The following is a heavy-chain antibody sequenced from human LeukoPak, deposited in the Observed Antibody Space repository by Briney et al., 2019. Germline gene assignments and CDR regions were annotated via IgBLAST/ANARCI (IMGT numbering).Heavy chain of an antibody. D-gene: IGHD1-26*01. CDR3: ARRGWELRGYAFDI. J-gene: IGHJ3*02. CDR2: IYYSGST. Sequence: TPSETLSLTCAVYGGSFSGYYWSWIRQPPGKGLEWIGYIYYSGSTNYNPSLKSRVTISVDTSKNQFSLKLSSVTAADTAVYYCARRGWELRGYAFDIWGQGTMVTVSS. V-gene: IGHV4-59*08. CDR1: GGSFSGYY.